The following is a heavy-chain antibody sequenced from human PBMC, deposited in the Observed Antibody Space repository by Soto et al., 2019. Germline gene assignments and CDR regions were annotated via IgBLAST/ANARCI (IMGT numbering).Heavy chain of an antibody. V-gene: IGHV4-34*01. J-gene: IGHJ4*02. CDR2: INHSGST. Sequence: SVTLCVTWAVDGGSFSGYYWSWIRQPPGKGLEWIGEINHSGSTNYNPSLKSRVTISVDTSKNQFSLKLSSVTAPDTAVYYGARGLLGYWGQGTLVTVSS. CDR1: GGSFSGYY. CDR3: ARGLLGY. D-gene: IGHD3-10*01.